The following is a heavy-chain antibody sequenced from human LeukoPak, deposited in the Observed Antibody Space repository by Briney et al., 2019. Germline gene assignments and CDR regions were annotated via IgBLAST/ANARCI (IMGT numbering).Heavy chain of an antibody. Sequence: SQTLSLTCTVSGGSISSGAYYWSWIRQHPGKGLEWIGYIYYSGSTYYNSSLKSRVTISVGTSKNQFSLKLSSVTAADTAVYYCARRGYSYGYDYWGQGTLVTVSS. J-gene: IGHJ4*02. CDR2: IYYSGST. V-gene: IGHV4-31*03. CDR3: ARRGYSYGYDY. CDR1: GGSISSGAYY. D-gene: IGHD5-18*01.